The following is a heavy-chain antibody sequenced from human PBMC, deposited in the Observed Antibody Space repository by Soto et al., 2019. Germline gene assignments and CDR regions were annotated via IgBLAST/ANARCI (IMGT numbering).Heavy chain of an antibody. CDR2: IIPIFGTA. CDR1: GGTFSRYA. CDR3: ASEALEANSLDY. J-gene: IGHJ4*02. D-gene: IGHD1-1*01. V-gene: IGHV1-69*01. Sequence: QVQLVQSGAEVKKPGSSVKVSCKASGGTFSRYAVSWVRQAPGQGLEWMGGIIPIFGTANYAQKFEGRVTSTADESTSTVYMELSSLSSEDTAVYYCASEALEANSLDYWGQGTLVTVSS.